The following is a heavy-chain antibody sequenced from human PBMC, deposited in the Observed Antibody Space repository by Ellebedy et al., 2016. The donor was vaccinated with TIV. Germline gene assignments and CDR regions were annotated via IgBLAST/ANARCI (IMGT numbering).Heavy chain of an antibody. V-gene: IGHV5-51*01. CDR2: IYPGDSTT. J-gene: IGHJ4*02. CDR3: ARHDSVGTTSV. CDR1: GYTFSNYW. D-gene: IGHD1-26*01. Sequence: PGGSLRLSCKASGYTFSNYWIGWVRQMPGKGLEWAAIIYPGDSTTRYSPSFQGQVTISADKSISTAYLQWSSLEASDTAMYYCARHDSVGTTSVWGQGTLVTVSS.